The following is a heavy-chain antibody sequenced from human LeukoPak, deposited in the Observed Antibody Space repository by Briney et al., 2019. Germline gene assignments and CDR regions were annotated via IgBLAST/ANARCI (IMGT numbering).Heavy chain of an antibody. D-gene: IGHD3-16*01. CDR1: GYTFTGYY. CDR2: INPNSGGT. Sequence: ASVKVSCKASGYTFTGYYMHWVRQAPGQGLEWMGWINPNSGGTNYAQKFQGRVTMTRDTSISTAYMELSRLRSDDTAVYYCARVRITLSLIDYWGQGTLVTVSP. CDR3: ARVRITLSLIDY. J-gene: IGHJ4*02. V-gene: IGHV1-2*02.